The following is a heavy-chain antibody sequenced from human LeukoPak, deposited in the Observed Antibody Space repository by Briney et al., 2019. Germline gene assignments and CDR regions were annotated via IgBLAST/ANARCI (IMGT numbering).Heavy chain of an antibody. D-gene: IGHD3-9*01. J-gene: IGHJ4*02. CDR2: INPNSGGT. Sequence: ASVKVSCKASGYTFTGYYMHWVRQAPGQGLEWVGWINPNSGGTNYAQKFQGRVTMTRDTSISTAYMELSRLRSDDTAVYYCARGIRYFDWLLYTHDYWGQGTLVTVSS. V-gene: IGHV1-2*02. CDR1: GYTFTGYY. CDR3: ARGIRYFDWLLYTHDY.